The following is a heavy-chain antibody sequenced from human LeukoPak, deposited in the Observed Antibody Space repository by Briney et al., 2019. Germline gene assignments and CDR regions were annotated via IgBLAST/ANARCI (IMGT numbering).Heavy chain of an antibody. CDR3: ARVLNRRLTPASQH. D-gene: IGHD3-16*02. J-gene: IGHJ1*01. Sequence: GASVKVSCKASGYTFTGYYMHWVRQAPGQGLEWMGWINPNSGGTNYAQKFQGRVTMTRDTSISTAYMELSRLRSDDTAVYYCARVLNRRLTPASQHWGQGTLVTVSS. V-gene: IGHV1-2*02. CDR1: GYTFTGYY. CDR2: INPNSGGT.